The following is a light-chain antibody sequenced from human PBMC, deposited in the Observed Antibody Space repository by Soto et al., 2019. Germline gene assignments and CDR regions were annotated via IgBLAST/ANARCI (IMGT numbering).Light chain of an antibody. CDR3: CSYTTSSTYV. V-gene: IGLV2-14*01. J-gene: IGLJ1*01. Sequence: QSVLTQPASVSGSTGQSIAISCTGTSSDVGAYNSVSWYQQYPGKAPKLMIHDVSNRPSGVSDRFSGSKFGNTASLTISGLQAEDEADYYCCSYTTSSTYVFGTGTKVTVL. CDR2: DVS. CDR1: SSDVGAYNS.